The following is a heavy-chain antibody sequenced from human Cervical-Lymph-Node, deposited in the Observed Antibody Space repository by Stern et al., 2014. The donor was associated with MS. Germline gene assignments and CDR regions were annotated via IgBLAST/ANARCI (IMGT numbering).Heavy chain of an antibody. Sequence: VKLVQSGAEVKKPGSSVKVSCKASGGTSNSHGISWVRQAPGQGLEWMGGISLVLSTIDYAQKFQGRVTSTADESTSTTYMELSSLRSEDTAVYYCARRGSARRGSGWLDPWGQGTLVTVSS. CDR1: GGTSNSHG. J-gene: IGHJ5*02. V-gene: IGHV1-69*01. CDR2: ISLVLSTI. CDR3: ARRGSARRGSGWLDP. D-gene: IGHD3-10*01.